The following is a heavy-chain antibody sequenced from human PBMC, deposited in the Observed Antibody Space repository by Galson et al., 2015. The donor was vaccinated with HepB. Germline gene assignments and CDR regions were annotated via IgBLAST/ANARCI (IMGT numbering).Heavy chain of an antibody. CDR2: ISYDGSNM. CDR3: ARRKGMVTFDY. CDR1: GFNFNTYA. J-gene: IGHJ4*02. D-gene: IGHD2-21*02. Sequence: SLRLSCAASGFNFNTYAMHWVRQAPGKGLEWVAIISYDGSNMYYAASVKGRFTISRDNSKNTVFLRMNSLRTDDTAVYYCARRKGMVTFDYWGQGTLVTVSS. V-gene: IGHV3-30*04.